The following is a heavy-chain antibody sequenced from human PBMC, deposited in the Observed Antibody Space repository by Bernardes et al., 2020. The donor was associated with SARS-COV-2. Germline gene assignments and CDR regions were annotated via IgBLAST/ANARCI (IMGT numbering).Heavy chain of an antibody. D-gene: IGHD1-26*01. V-gene: IGHV3-74*01. CDR3: ARGEVGATVFDY. J-gene: IGHJ4*02. CDR2: INSDGSST. Sequence: GGSLRLSCSASGFTFSSYWMHWIRQAPGKGLVWVSRINSDGSSTSYADSVKGRFTISRDNAKNTLYLQMNSLRAEDTAVYYCARGEVGATVFDYWGQGTLVTVSS. CDR1: GFTFSSYW.